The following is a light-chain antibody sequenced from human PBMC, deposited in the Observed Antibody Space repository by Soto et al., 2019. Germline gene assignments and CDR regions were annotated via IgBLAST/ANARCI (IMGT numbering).Light chain of an antibody. CDR3: SSYTTRNTEV. CDR1: SSDIGAYNY. V-gene: IGLV2-14*03. J-gene: IGLJ1*01. CDR2: DVV. Sequence: QSALTQPASVSGSPGQSITISCAGTSSDIGAYNYVSWYQHLPGKAPKLIIYDVVTRPSGISTRFSASQSGNTASLTISGLQAEDEADYYCSSYTTRNTEVFGTGTKLTVL.